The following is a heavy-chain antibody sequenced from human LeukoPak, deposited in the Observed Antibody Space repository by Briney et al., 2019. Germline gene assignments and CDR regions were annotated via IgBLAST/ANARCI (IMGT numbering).Heavy chain of an antibody. Sequence: SETLSLTCTVSGGSISSSSYYWGWIRQPPGKGLEWIGSIYYSGSTYYNPSLKSRVTISVDTSKNQFSLKLSSVTAADTAVYYCARHTAGGGPFDFWDAFDIWGQGTMVTVSS. V-gene: IGHV4-39*01. D-gene: IGHD3-3*01. CDR1: GGSISSSSYY. J-gene: IGHJ3*02. CDR3: ARHTAGGGPFDFWDAFDI. CDR2: IYYSGST.